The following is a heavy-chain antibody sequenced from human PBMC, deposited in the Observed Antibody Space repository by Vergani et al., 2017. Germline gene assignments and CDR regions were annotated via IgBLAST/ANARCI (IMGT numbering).Heavy chain of an antibody. Sequence: QVQLVQSGAEVKKPGASVKVSCKASGYTFTSYGISWVRRAPGQGLEWMGWISAYNGNTNYAQKLQGRVTMTTDTSTSTAYMELRSLRSDDTAVYYCARDLGSSDSSGYFLPYFDYWGQGTLVTVSS. V-gene: IGHV1-18*01. D-gene: IGHD3-22*01. CDR3: ARDLGSSDSSGYFLPYFDY. CDR2: ISAYNGNT. CDR1: GYTFTSYG. J-gene: IGHJ4*02.